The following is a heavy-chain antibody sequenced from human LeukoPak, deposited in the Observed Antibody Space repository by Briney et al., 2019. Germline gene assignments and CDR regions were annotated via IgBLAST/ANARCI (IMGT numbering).Heavy chain of an antibody. CDR3: AREEGTGGMDV. V-gene: IGHV1-18*04. CDR2: ISAYNGNT. CDR1: GYTFSGYY. J-gene: IGHJ6*03. Sequence: ASVKVSCKASGYTFSGYYMHWVRQAPGQGLEWMGWISAYNGNTNYAQKLQGRVTMTTDTSTSTAYMELRSLRSDDTAVYYCAREEGTGGMDVWGKGTTVTVSS. D-gene: IGHD1-26*01.